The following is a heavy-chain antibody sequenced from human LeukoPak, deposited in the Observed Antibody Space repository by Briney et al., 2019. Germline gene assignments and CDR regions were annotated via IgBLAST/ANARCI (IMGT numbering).Heavy chain of an antibody. D-gene: IGHD4-23*01. Sequence: KASETLSLTCTVSGGSISSSSYYWGWIRQPPGKGLEWIGSIYYSGSTYYNPSLKSRVTISVDTSKNQFSLKLSSVTAADTAVYYCARHHNGGTHPLDHWGQGTLVTVSS. J-gene: IGHJ4*02. CDR1: GGSISSSSYY. CDR2: IYYSGST. CDR3: ARHHNGGTHPLDH. V-gene: IGHV4-39*01.